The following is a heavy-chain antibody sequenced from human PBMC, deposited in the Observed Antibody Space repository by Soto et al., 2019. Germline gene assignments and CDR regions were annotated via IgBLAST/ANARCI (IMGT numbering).Heavy chain of an antibody. J-gene: IGHJ6*02. D-gene: IGHD3-22*01. CDR3: ARRLYYDSSGFEGGGMDV. V-gene: IGHV4-31*03. CDR1: GDSITSGGYY. CDR2: IYYSGVT. Sequence: TLSLTCTVSGDSITSGGYYWTWIRQHPGKGLEWIGYIYYSGVTYYNPSLKSRVSISVDTSKNQFSLKLSSVTAADTAVYYCARRLYYDSSGFEGGGMDVWGQGTTVTVSS.